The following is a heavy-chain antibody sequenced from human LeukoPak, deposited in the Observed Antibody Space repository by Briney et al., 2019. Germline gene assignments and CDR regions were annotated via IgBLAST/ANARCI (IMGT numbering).Heavy chain of an antibody. Sequence: SETLSLTCTVSGGSISEYHWSWIRQSPGKGLEWIGYIYYSGSTYYNPSLKSRVTISVDTSKNQFSLKLSSVTAADTAVYYCAREFTVTTVVDYWGQGTLVTVSS. V-gene: IGHV4-30-4*08. CDR2: IYYSGST. J-gene: IGHJ4*02. CDR1: GGSISEYH. CDR3: AREFTVTTVVDY. D-gene: IGHD4-11*01.